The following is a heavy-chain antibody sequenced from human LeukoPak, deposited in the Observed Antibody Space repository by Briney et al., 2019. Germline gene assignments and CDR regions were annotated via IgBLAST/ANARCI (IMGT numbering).Heavy chain of an antibody. Sequence: SETLSLTCAISGDSVSNKRATWIWIRQSPSRGLEYLGRTYYRSEWYSEYAVSVRSRLTINPDTSQNQFSLHLNSVTPEDTAVYYCARVPTLGAFDLWGPGTMVTVSS. CDR3: ARVPTLGAFDL. V-gene: IGHV6-1*01. CDR1: GDSVSNKRAT. J-gene: IGHJ3*01. CDR2: TYYRSEWYS.